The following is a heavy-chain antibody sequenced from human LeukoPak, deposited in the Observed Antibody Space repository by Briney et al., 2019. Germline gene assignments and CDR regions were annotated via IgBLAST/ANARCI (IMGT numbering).Heavy chain of an antibody. D-gene: IGHD3-10*01. Sequence: SETLSLTCSVSDDSITMYYWTWIRQPPGKGLEWIGYVDHTGSTNFNPSLNGRVSISRDTTKNQFSLNLISVTAADTAVYYCARGRSRFYYFDYWGQGTLVTVSS. V-gene: IGHV4-59*12. CDR3: ARGRSRFYYFDY. CDR1: DDSITMYY. J-gene: IGHJ4*02. CDR2: VDHTGST.